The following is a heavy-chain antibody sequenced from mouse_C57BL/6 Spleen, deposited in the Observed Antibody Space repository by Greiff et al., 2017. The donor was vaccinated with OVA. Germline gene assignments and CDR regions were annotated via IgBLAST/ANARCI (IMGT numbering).Heavy chain of an antibody. J-gene: IGHJ2*01. CDR1: GYTFTSYW. D-gene: IGHD1-1*01. Sequence: VQLQQPGAELVMPGASVKLSCKASGYTFTSYWMHWVKQRPGQGLEWIGEIDPSDSYTNYNQKFKGKSTLTVDKSSSTAYKQLSSLTSEDSAVEDCARLYGSKGGLDYWGQGTTLTVSS. CDR2: IDPSDSYT. CDR3: ARLYGSKGGLDY. V-gene: IGHV1-69*01.